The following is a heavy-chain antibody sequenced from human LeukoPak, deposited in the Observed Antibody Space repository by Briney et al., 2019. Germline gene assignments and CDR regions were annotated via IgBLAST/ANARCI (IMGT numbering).Heavy chain of an antibody. D-gene: IGHD5-12*01. J-gene: IGHJ5*01. CDR3: AKGLVVATINWFDS. Sequence: GGSLRLSCAASGFTFSSYGMHWVRQAPGKGLEWVAVISYDGSNKYYADSVKGRFTISRDNSKNTLYLQMNSLRAEDTAVYYCAKGLVVATINWFDSWGQGTLVTVSS. V-gene: IGHV3-30*18. CDR2: ISYDGSNK. CDR1: GFTFSSYG.